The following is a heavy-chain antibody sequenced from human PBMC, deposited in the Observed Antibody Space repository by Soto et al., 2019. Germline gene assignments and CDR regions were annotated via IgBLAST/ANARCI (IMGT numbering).Heavy chain of an antibody. CDR1: GFTFSSYA. Sequence: QVQLVESGGGVVQPGRSLRLSCAASGFTFSSYAMHWVRQPPDKGLEWVALISYDGSNKYYADSVKGRFTISRDNSKNTLYLQMNSLRAEDTAVYYCARDLPGATSARYYGMDIWGQGTTVTVSS. V-gene: IGHV3-30-3*01. CDR3: ARDLPGATSARYYGMDI. CDR2: ISYDGSNK. J-gene: IGHJ6*02. D-gene: IGHD1-26*01.